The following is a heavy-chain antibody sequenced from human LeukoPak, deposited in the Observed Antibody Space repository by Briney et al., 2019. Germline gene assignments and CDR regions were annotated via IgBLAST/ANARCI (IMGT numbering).Heavy chain of an antibody. CDR3: ARGADLSIAAAGTFFDY. V-gene: IGHV3-74*01. CDR1: GFTFSNYR. CDR2: IDSDGSST. Sequence: GGSLRLSCAASGFTFSNYRMHWVRQAPGKGLVWVSHIDSDGSSTDYADSVKGRFTISRDNAKNTLFLQMNSLRAEDTAVYYCARGADLSIAAAGTFFDYWGQGTLVTVSS. J-gene: IGHJ4*02. D-gene: IGHD6-13*01.